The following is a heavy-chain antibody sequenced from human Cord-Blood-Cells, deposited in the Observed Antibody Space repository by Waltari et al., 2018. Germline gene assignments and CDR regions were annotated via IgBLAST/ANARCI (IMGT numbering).Heavy chain of an antibody. CDR1: GYTLTALS. CDR3: ATGGNSSSWHRFQH. J-gene: IGHJ1*01. Sequence: QVQLVQSGAEVKKPGASVKVSCKVSGYTLTALSLPWVRPAPGKGLEWMGGFDPEDGETIYAQKFQGRVTMTEDTSTDTAYMELSSLRSEDTAVYYCATGGNSSSWHRFQHWGQGTLVTVSS. D-gene: IGHD6-13*01. V-gene: IGHV1-24*01. CDR2: FDPEDGET.